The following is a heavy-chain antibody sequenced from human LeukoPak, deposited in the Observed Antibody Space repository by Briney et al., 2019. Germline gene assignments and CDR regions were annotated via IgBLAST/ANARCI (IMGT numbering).Heavy chain of an antibody. D-gene: IGHD5-18*01. V-gene: IGHV3-7*01. J-gene: IGHJ4*02. CDR3: ARDPLGYSRTFDY. CDR1: GFSFSSNG. CDR2: IKQDGSEK. Sequence: GGSLRLSCAASGFSFSSNGMHWVRQAPGKGLEWVANIKQDGSEKYYVDSVKGRFTISRDNAKNSLYLQMNSLGAEDTAVYYCARDPLGYSRTFDYWGQGTLVTVSS.